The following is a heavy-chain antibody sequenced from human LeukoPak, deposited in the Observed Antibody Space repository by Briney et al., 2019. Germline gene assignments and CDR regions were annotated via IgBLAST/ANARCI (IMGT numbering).Heavy chain of an antibody. Sequence: SQTLSRTCTVSGGSISSGGSYWRWIRQHPGKGLEWIGYIYYSGSTYYNPSLKSRVTISVDTSKNQFSLKLSSVTAADTAVYYCARGPYCSSTSCFGMDVWGQGTTVTVSS. CDR3: ARGPYCSSTSCFGMDV. J-gene: IGHJ6*02. V-gene: IGHV4-31*03. D-gene: IGHD2-2*01. CDR1: GGSISSGGSY. CDR2: IYYSGST.